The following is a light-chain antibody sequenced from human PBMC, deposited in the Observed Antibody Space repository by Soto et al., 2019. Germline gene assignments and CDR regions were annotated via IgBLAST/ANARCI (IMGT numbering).Light chain of an antibody. CDR1: SSNLGSNT. V-gene: IGLV1-44*01. J-gene: IGLJ1*01. CDR2: TNN. CDR3: AAWDDSLNGYV. Sequence: QPVLTQPPSASGAPGQRVTISCSGSSSNLGSNTVNWYQQLPGTAPKLLIYTNNRRPSGVPDRFSGSKSGTSASLAISGLQSEDEADYYCAAWDDSLNGYVFGTGTKLTVL.